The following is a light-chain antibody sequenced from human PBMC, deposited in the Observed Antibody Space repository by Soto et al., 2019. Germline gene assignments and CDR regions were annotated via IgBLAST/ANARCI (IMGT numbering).Light chain of an antibody. CDR1: QSVSSY. V-gene: IGKV3-11*01. Sequence: IGLTQSPATLSLSTGERATLSCRASQSVSSYLAWYQQQPGQAPRLLIYHASNRDTGIPTRFSGSGSWTAFPITTSSLEPEDFAVYYCQQHSNWPTYTFGQGTKLEIK. J-gene: IGKJ2*01. CDR2: HAS. CDR3: QQHSNWPTYT.